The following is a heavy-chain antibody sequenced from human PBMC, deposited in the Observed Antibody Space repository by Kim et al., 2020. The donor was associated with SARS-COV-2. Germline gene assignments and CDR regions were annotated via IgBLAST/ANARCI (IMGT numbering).Heavy chain of an antibody. V-gene: IGHV1-46*01. J-gene: IGHJ3*02. D-gene: IGHD3-10*01. CDR3: ARRHYGSGRPEGAFDI. Sequence: ASVKVSCKASGYTFTSYYMHWVRQAPGQGLEWMGIINPSGGSTSYAQKFQGRVTMTRDTSTSTVYMELSSLRSEDTAVYYCARRHYGSGRPEGAFDIWGQGTMVTVSS. CDR2: INPSGGST. CDR1: GYTFTSYY.